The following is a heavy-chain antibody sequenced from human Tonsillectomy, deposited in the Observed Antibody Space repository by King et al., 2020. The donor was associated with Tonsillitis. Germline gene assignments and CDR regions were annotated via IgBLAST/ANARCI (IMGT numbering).Heavy chain of an antibody. CDR2: ISSSSSYI. CDR3: ARFMRPMIAKYYFDY. D-gene: IGHD3-22*01. CDR1: GFTFSSYS. V-gene: IGHV3-21*01. J-gene: IGHJ4*02. Sequence: QLVESGGGLVKPGGSLRLSCAASGFTFSSYSMNWVRQAPGKGLEWVSSISSSSSYIYYADSVKGRFTISRDNAKNSLYLQMNSLRAEDTAVYYCARFMRPMIAKYYFDYWGQGTLVTVSS.